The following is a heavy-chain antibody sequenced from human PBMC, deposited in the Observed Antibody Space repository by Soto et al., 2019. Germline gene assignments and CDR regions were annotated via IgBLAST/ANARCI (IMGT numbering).Heavy chain of an antibody. J-gene: IGHJ4*02. CDR3: ARDLAGPDY. CDR1: DFSLSPYW. CDR2: LSSDGFGA. Sequence: PGESLKISCAASDFSLSPYWMHWVRQVPGRGLEWVARLSSDGFGAAYADSVKGRFFISRDIARNTLSLQMNSLRADDTAVYYCARDLAGPDYWGRGTSVTVSS. V-gene: IGHV3-74*03. D-gene: IGHD3-10*01.